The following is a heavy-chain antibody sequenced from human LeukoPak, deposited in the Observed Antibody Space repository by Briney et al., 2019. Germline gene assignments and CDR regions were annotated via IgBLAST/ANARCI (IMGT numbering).Heavy chain of an antibody. V-gene: IGHV4-39*07. D-gene: IGHD4-17*01. J-gene: IGHJ5*02. CDR3: ARDQNDYGDYGNWFDP. CDR1: GGSISSSSYY. Sequence: SETLSLTCTVSGGSISSSSYYWGWIRQPPGKGLEWIGSIYYSGSTYYNPSLKSRVTISVDTSKNQFSLKLSSVTAADTAVYYCARDQNDYGDYGNWFDPWGQGXLVTVSS. CDR2: IYYSGST.